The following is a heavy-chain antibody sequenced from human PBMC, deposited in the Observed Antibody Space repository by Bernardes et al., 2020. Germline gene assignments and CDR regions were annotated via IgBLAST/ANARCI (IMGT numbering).Heavy chain of an antibody. J-gene: IGHJ1*01. V-gene: IGHV3-30*04. Sequence: GGSLRLSCAVSASSFSRSALHWVRQTPAKGLEWVAVISFDGSSTHYSDSVTGRFSVSRDSPKNIVSLQMDSLRPEDTARYYCVRDEGAGVGATLLTHWGQGSHVSVSS. CDR3: VRDEGAGVGATLLTH. CDR2: ISFDGSST. CDR1: ASSFSRSA. D-gene: IGHD1-26*01.